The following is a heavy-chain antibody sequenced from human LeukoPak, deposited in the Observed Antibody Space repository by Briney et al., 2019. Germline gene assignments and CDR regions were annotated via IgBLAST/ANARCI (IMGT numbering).Heavy chain of an antibody. D-gene: IGHD3-22*01. CDR1: GGSFSGHY. Sequence: SETLSLTCAVYGGSFSGHYWSWIRQPPGKGLEWIGEINHSGSTNYNPSPKSRVPISVDTSKNQFSLKLNSVTAADTAVYYCARLSQKSSGYRLDYWGQGTLVTVSS. CDR2: INHSGST. J-gene: IGHJ4*02. CDR3: ARLSQKSSGYRLDY. V-gene: IGHV4-34*01.